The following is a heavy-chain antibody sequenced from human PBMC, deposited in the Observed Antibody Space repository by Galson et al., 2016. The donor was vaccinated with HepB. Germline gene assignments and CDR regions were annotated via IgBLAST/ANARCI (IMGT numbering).Heavy chain of an antibody. CDR2: ITNSGTI. Sequence: SETLSLTCDVYDGSPSSYYWSWIRQPPGKGLDWIGEITNSGTINYSPSLKSRVTISADTSKNQFSLKVSSVTAADTAMYYCARGRYGGVASWGQGTLVIVSS. V-gene: IGHV4-34*01. CDR1: DGSPSSYY. J-gene: IGHJ4*02. D-gene: IGHD5-12*01. CDR3: ARGRYGGVAS.